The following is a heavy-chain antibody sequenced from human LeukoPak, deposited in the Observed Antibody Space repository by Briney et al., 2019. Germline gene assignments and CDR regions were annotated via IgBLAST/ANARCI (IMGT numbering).Heavy chain of an antibody. J-gene: IGHJ4*02. Sequence: GGSLRLSCAASGCTFSSHWMHWVRQTPGKGLVWVSRINTDESKINHADSVKGRFTISRDNAKNMLYLQMNSLRAEDTAVYYCARGGLFKYFFDYWGQGTPVTVSS. V-gene: IGHV3-74*01. CDR2: INTDESKI. CDR1: GCTFSSHW. CDR3: ARGGLFKYFFDY. D-gene: IGHD2-15*01.